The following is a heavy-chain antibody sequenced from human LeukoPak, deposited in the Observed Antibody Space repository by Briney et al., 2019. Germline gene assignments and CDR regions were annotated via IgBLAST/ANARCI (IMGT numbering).Heavy chain of an antibody. CDR1: GYTFSSYY. J-gene: IGHJ4*02. CDR3: ARNYYDTAGHFGY. CDR2: LNPSGGAT. Sequence: ASVKVSCKASGYTFSSYYFHWVRQAPGQGLEWLGLLNPSGGATSFAQKFRGRVTKTRDMSTGTVFMELSSLRSDDTAVYFCARNYYDTAGHFGYWGQGTLVTVSS. V-gene: IGHV1-46*01. D-gene: IGHD3-22*01.